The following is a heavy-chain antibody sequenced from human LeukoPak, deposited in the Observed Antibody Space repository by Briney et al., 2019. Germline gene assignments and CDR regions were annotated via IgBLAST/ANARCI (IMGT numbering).Heavy chain of an antibody. CDR1: GGSISSYY. Sequence: SETLSLTCTVSGGSISSYYWSWIRQPPGKGLEWIGYIYYSGSTNYNPSLKSRVTISVDTSKNQFSLKLSSVTAADTAVYYCARSFTEDYDFWSGYFYEVSSYNWFDPWGQGTLVTVSS. V-gene: IGHV4-59*01. CDR2: IYYSGST. J-gene: IGHJ5*02. CDR3: ARSFTEDYDFWSGYFYEVSSYNWFDP. D-gene: IGHD3-3*01.